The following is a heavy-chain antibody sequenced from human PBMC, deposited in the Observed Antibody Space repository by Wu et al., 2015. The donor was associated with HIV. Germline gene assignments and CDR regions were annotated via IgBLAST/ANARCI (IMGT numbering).Heavy chain of an antibody. D-gene: IGHD1-26*01. J-gene: IGHJ3*02. CDR1: GYKFTDYC. CDR3: ARETSGSSLSAFDI. Sequence: QVQLVQSGTEVKKPGASVKVSCKASGYKFTDYCVHWVRQAPGQGLEWLGWVNSDNGGTNYELKFHGRVTMTRNTSSTTSYMELSSLTSDDTAVYYCARETSGSSLSAFDIWGQGTLVTVSS. CDR2: VNSDNGGT. V-gene: IGHV1-2*02.